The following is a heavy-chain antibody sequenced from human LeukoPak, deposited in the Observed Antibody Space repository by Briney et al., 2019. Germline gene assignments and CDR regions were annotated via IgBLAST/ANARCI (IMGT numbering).Heavy chain of an antibody. D-gene: IGHD3-3*01. V-gene: IGHV3-7*01. J-gene: IGHJ4*02. CDR1: GFTFSSYW. Sequence: GGSLRLSCAASGFTFSSYWMSWVRQTPGKGLEWVANIDQDGSGKNYVDSVKGRLTISRDNAKNLLFLQMNSLRSEDTAVYYCAGGPGFLIDCWGQGTLVTVSS. CDR3: AGGPGFLIDC. CDR2: IDQDGSGK.